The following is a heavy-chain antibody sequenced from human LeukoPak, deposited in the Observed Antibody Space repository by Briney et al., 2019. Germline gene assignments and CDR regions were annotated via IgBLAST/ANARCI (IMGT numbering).Heavy chain of an antibody. V-gene: IGHV7-4-1*01. CDR3: ARGRYCSDGSCYGDY. J-gene: IGHJ4*02. D-gene: IGHD2-15*01. CDR1: GYTFTSYA. Sequence: ASAKVSCKASGYTFTSYAISWVRQAPGQGLEWMGWIHTNTGNPTYAQGFTGRFVFSLDTSVSTAYMQIGSLRAEGTAIYYCARGRYCSDGSCYGDYWGQGGLLTASS. CDR2: IHTNTGNP.